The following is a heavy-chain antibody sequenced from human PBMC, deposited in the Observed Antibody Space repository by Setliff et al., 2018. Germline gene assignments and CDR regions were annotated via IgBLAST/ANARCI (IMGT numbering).Heavy chain of an antibody. J-gene: IGHJ3*02. D-gene: IGHD6-13*01. CDR3: ARPLAAGELSGAFDI. Sequence: PSETLSLTCTVSGGSISSSSYYWGWIRQSSGKGLEWIGSIYYSGSTYYNPSLKSRVTISVDTSKNQFSLKLSSVTAADTAVYYCARPLAAGELSGAFDIWGQGTMVTVSS. V-gene: IGHV4-39*01. CDR2: IYYSGST. CDR1: GGSISSSSYY.